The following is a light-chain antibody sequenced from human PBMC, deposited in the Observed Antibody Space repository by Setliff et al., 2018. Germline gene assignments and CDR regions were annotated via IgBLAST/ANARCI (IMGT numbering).Light chain of an antibody. CDR1: SSDVGGYDY. J-gene: IGLJ1*01. V-gene: IGLV2-8*01. CDR3: SSYADSNIFL. Sequence: QSALTQPAAVSGSPGQSITISCTGTSSDVGGYDYVSWYRQHPGKAPKLMIYDVTKRPSGVPDRFSGSKSGNTASLTVSGLQAEDEADYYCSSYADSNIFLFGTGTKVTVL. CDR2: DVT.